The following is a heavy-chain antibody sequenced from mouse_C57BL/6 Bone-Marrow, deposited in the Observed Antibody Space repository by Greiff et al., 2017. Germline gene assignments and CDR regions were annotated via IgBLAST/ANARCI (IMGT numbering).Heavy chain of an antibody. J-gene: IGHJ3*01. D-gene: IGHD2-13*01. CDR2: INPSSGYA. Sequence: VQLQESGAELAKPGASVKMSCKASGYTFTSYWMHWVKQRPGQGLEWIGYINPSSGYAKYNQKFKDKATLTADKSPSTAYMQLSSLTYEDSAVYYCARVTAGTGAYEGRGTLVTVSA. CDR1: GYTFTSYW. V-gene: IGHV1-7*01. CDR3: ARVTAGTGAY.